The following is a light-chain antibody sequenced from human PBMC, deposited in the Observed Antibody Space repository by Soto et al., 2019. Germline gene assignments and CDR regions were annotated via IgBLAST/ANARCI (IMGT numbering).Light chain of an antibody. CDR2: ATS. Sequence: EILLTQSPATLSLSPGEGATLSCRASQSVSSSFLAWYQQQPGQAPRLLIYATSRRAPGIPDRFSGSGSGTDFTLTISRREPEDFAVYYCHQFDSSLTFGQGTKVEIK. CDR3: HQFDSSLT. J-gene: IGKJ1*01. CDR1: QSVSSSF. V-gene: IGKV3-20*01.